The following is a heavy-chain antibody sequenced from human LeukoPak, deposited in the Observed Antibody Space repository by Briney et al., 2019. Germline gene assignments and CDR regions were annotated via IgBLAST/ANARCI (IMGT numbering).Heavy chain of an antibody. V-gene: IGHV3-74*01. D-gene: IGHD6-13*01. CDR2: INGDGSL. CDR1: GLTSSTYW. J-gene: IGHJ4*02. CDR3: AGGASSTVHY. Sequence: LGGSLRLSRAASGLTSSTYWMHWVRQAPGKGLVWVSRINGDGSLSYADSVKGRFTISRDNTKNMLYLQMNSLRAEDTAVYYCAGGASSTVHYWGQGTLVTVSS.